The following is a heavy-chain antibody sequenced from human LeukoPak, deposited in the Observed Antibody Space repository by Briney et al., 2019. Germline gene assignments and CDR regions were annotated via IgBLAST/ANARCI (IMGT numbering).Heavy chain of an antibody. J-gene: IGHJ5*01. CDR3: ARDIAPSGSWWFDS. V-gene: IGHV1-2*02. D-gene: IGHD6-13*01. CDR2: INPYNGVT. Sequence: ASVKVSCKASGYSFTDHYIHWLRQAPRLGFEWMGWINPYNGVTKYAQKFRGRVSMTRDTSITTVYVELSSLRSDDTAVYYCARDIAPSGSWWFDSWGQGTLVTVSS. CDR1: GYSFTDHY.